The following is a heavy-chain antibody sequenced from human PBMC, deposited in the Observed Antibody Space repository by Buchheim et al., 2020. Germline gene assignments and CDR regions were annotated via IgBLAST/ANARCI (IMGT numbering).Heavy chain of an antibody. CDR1: GFTFSSYA. D-gene: IGHD3-22*01. CDR2: ISYDGSNK. CDR3: ARDLFGYYYDSSGYYPGDY. V-gene: IGHV3-30-3*01. Sequence: QAQLVQSGGGVVQPGRSLRLSCADSGFTFSSYAMHWVRQAPGKGLEWVAVISYDGSNKYYADSVKGRFTISRDNSKNTLYLQMNSLRAEDTAVYYYARDLFGYYYDSSGYYPGDYWGQGTL. J-gene: IGHJ4*02.